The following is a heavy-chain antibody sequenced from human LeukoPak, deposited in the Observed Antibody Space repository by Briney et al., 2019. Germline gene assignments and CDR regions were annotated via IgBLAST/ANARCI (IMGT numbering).Heavy chain of an antibody. CDR1: GDSISGYY. CDR2: VYYSGST. Sequence: PSETLSLTCTVSGDSISGYYWSWIRQPPEKGLEWIGYVYYSGSTNYNPSLKSRVTISVDTSKNQFSLKLSSVTAADTPVYYCAREMARIPYYFDYWGQGTLVTVSS. CDR3: AREMARIPYYFDY. D-gene: IGHD5-24*01. V-gene: IGHV4-59*01. J-gene: IGHJ4*02.